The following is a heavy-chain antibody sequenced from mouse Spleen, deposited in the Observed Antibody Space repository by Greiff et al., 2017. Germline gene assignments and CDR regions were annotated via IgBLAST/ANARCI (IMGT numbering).Heavy chain of an antibody. V-gene: IGHV1-15*01. J-gene: IGHJ2*01. CDR3: TSGYTTVAYFDY. Sequence: QVQLQQSGAELVRPGASVTLSCKASGYTFTDYEMHWVKQTPVHGLEWIGAIDPETGGTDYNQKFKGKAILTADKSSSTAYMELRSLTSEDSAVYYCTSGYTTVAYFDYWGQGTTLTVSS. CDR2: IDPETGGT. CDR1: GYTFTDYE. D-gene: IGHD1-1*01.